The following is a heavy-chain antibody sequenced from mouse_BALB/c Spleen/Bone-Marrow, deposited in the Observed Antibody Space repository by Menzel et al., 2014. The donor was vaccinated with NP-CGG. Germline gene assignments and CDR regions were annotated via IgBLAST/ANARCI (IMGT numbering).Heavy chain of an antibody. V-gene: IGHV2-9*02. J-gene: IGHJ4*01. CDR3: ARGSYYEGAMDY. D-gene: IGHD1-1*01. CDR2: IWAGGST. Sequence: QVQLQQSGPGLVAPSQSLSITCTVSGFSLTSYGVHWVRQPPGKVLEWLGVIWAGGSTNYNSALMSRLSISKDNSKSQVFLKMNSLQTDDTAMYYCARGSYYEGAMDYWGQGTSITVSS. CDR1: GFSLTSYG.